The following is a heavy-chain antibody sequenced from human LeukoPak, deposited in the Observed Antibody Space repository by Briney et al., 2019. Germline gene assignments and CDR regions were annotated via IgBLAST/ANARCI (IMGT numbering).Heavy chain of an antibody. V-gene: IGHV3-74*01. CDR3: ARRIQGMAPYYFDY. D-gene: IGHD5-24*01. CDR2: INSDGGST. CDR1: GFTFSSYW. Sequence: PGGSLRLSCTASGFTFSSYWMHWVRQAPGKGLVWVSRINSDGGSTSYADSVKGRFTISRDNAKNTPYLQMDRLRAEDTAVYYCARRIQGMAPYYFDYWGQGTLVTVSS. J-gene: IGHJ4*02.